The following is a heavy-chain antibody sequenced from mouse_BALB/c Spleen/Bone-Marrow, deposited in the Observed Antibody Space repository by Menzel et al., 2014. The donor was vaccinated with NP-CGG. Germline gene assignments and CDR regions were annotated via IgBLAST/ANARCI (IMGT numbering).Heavy chain of an antibody. D-gene: IGHD2-14*01. CDR1: GYAFTNYL. CDR2: INPGSGGT. J-gene: IGHJ3*01. V-gene: IGHV1-54*01. CDR3: ARYRYDGTFAY. Sequence: VQLQQSGAELVRPGTSVKGSCKASGYAFTNYLIEWVKQRPGQGLEWIGVINPGSGGTNYNQKFKGKAPLTADKSSSTAYMQLSSLTSDDSAVYFCARYRYDGTFAYWGQGTLVTVSA.